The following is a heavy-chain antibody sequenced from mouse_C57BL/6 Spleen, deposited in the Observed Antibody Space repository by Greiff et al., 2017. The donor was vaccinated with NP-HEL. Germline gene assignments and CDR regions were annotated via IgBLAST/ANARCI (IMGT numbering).Heavy chain of an antibody. CDR1: GYTFTSYW. CDR2: INPSNGGT. D-gene: IGHD1-1*01. CDR3: ARSGATVVAEYFDY. Sequence: QVQLQQSGTELVKPGASVKLSCKASGYTFTSYWMHWVKQRPGQGLEWIGNINPSNGGTNYNEKFKSKATLTVDKSSSTAYMQLSSLTSEDSAVYYCARSGATVVAEYFDYWGQGTTLTVSS. V-gene: IGHV1-53*01. J-gene: IGHJ2*01.